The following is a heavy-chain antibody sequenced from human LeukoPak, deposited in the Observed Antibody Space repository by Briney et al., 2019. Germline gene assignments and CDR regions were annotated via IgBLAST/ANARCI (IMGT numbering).Heavy chain of an antibody. CDR2: ISNNGVKQ. D-gene: IGHD5-18*01. J-gene: IGHJ4*02. CDR1: GFMLGDHA. Sequence: PGGSLRLSCEASGFMLGDHAMQWVRQAPGKGLEWVAVISNNGVKQNYADSVRGQFTISRDNSKNTLYLQINSLRPEDTAVYYCATGSGYSYGSYYFDYWGQGTLVTVSS. CDR3: ATGSGYSYGSYYFDY. V-gene: IGHV3-30-3*01.